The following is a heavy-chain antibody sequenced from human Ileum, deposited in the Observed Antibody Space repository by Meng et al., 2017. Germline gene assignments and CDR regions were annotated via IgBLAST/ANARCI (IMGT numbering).Heavy chain of an antibody. D-gene: IGHD6-19*01. CDR1: GFTFSSYW. V-gene: IGHV3-74*01. Sequence: GESLKISCAASGFTFSSYWMHWVRQAPGKGLVWVSRINSDGSSTSYADSVKGRFTISRDNAKNSLYLQMNSLRAEDTAVYYCASTGYSSGWWVDRNDYWGQATLATVSS. J-gene: IGHJ4*02. CDR2: INSDGSST. CDR3: ASTGYSSGWWVDRNDY.